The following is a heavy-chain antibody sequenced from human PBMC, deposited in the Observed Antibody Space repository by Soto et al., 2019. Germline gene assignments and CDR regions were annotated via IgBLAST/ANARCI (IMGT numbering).Heavy chain of an antibody. D-gene: IGHD3-22*01. CDR1: GYTFTSYG. V-gene: IGHV1-18*01. CDR3: AYYYDSSGYPLGAFDI. Sequence: GASVKVSCKASGYTFTSYGISWVRQAPGQGLEWMGWISAYNGNTNYAQKLQGRVTMTTDTSTSTAYMELRSLRSDDTAVYYCAYYYDSSGYPLGAFDIRGQGTMVTVSS. CDR2: ISAYNGNT. J-gene: IGHJ3*02.